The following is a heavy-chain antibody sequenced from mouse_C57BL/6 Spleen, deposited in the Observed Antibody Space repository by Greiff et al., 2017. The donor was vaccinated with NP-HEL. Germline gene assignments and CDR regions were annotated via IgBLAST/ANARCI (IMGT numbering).Heavy chain of an antibody. D-gene: IGHD5-5*01. CDR3: ARVPSTYYYAMDY. Sequence: EVHLVESEGGLVQPGSSMKLSCTASGFTFSDYYMAWVRQVPEKGLEWVANINYDGSSTYYLDSLKSRFIISRDNAKNILYLQMSSLKSEDTATYYCARVPSTYYYAMDYWGQGTSVTVSS. CDR2: INYDGSST. CDR1: GFTFSDYY. V-gene: IGHV5-16*01. J-gene: IGHJ4*01.